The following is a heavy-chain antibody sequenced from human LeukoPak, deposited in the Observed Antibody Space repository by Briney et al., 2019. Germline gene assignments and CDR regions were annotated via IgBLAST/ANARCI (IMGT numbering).Heavy chain of an antibody. CDR2: TYYRSKWYN. CDR1: GDSVSSNSAA. D-gene: IGHD1-26*01. Sequence: SQTLSLTCAISGDSVSSNSAAWNWIRQSPSRGLEWLGRTYYRSKWYNDYAVSVKSRITINPDTSKNQFSLQLNSVTPEDTAVYYCARAGMAGWELPETFDYWGPGTLVTVSS. J-gene: IGHJ4*02. CDR3: ARAGMAGWELPETFDY. V-gene: IGHV6-1*01.